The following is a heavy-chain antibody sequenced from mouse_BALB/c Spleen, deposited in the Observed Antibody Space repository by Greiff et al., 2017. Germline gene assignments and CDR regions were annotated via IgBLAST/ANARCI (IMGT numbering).Heavy chain of an antibody. CDR2: ISSGGGNT. J-gene: IGHJ2*01. Sequence: DVMLVESGGGLVKPGGSLKLSCAASGFTFSSYTMSWVRQTPEKRLEWVATISSGGGNTYYPDSVKGRFTISRDNAKNNLYLQMSSLRSEDTALYYCARYKGSRGYFDYWGQGTTLTVSS. CDR1: GFTFSSYT. V-gene: IGHV5-9*03. D-gene: IGHD1-1*01. CDR3: ARYKGSRGYFDY.